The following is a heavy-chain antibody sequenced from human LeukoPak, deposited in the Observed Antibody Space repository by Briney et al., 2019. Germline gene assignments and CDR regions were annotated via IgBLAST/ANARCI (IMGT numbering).Heavy chain of an antibody. CDR2: MHSHSGNT. J-gene: IGHJ3*02. Sequence: ASEEVSRKASGYTFTNRDIHWVRHASAQGLEWMRYMHSHSGNTGYAQKLQGRVSMTTNPSISTAYMELSSLRSEDTAIYYCARAVRDYYDSSGNYDAFDIWGQGTMVTVSS. CDR1: GYTFTNRD. CDR3: ARAVRDYYDSSGNYDAFDI. D-gene: IGHD3-22*01. V-gene: IGHV1-8*01.